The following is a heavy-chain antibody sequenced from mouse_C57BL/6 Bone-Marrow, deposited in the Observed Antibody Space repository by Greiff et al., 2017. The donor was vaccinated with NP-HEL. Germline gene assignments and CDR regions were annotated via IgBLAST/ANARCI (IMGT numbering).Heavy chain of an antibody. J-gene: IGHJ3*01. CDR1: GYTFTSYW. CDR2: IYPGSGST. Sequence: QVQLQQPGAELVKPGASVKMSCKASGYTFTSYWITWVKQRPGQGLEWIGDIYPGSGSTNYNEKFKSKATLTVDTSSSTAYMQRSSLTSEDSAVYYCATIYYDYDDGVAYWGQGTLVTVSA. V-gene: IGHV1-55*01. CDR3: ATIYYDYDDGVAY. D-gene: IGHD2-4*01.